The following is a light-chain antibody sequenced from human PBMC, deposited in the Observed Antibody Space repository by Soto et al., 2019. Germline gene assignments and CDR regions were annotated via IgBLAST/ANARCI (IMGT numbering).Light chain of an antibody. J-gene: IGKJ1*01. CDR3: HQYHNSPRT. CDR1: QSINGW. V-gene: IGKV1-5*03. CDR2: KAS. Sequence: DIQLTQSPSFVSASVGDRVTITCRASQSINGWLAWYQQKPGQAPNLLIYKASTLESGVPSRFSGSGSGTEFTLTVSSLQPDDFATYYCHQYHNSPRTFGQGTKVDIK.